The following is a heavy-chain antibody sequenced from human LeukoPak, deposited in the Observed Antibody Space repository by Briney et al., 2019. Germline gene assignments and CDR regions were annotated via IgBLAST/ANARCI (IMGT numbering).Heavy chain of an antibody. D-gene: IGHD2-21*02. J-gene: IGHJ3*02. Sequence: GGSLRLSCAASGFTFSSYGMHWVRQAPGKGLEWVAVIWYDGSNKYYADSVKGRFTISRDNSKNTLYLQMDSLRAEDTAVYYCAAHGVVVTDAFDIWGQGTMVTVSS. CDR3: AAHGVVVTDAFDI. CDR2: IWYDGSNK. V-gene: IGHV3-33*01. CDR1: GFTFSSYG.